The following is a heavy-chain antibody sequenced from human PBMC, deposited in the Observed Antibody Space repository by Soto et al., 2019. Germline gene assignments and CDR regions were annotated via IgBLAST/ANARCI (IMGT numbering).Heavy chain of an antibody. D-gene: IGHD3-22*01. CDR2: ISAYNGNT. J-gene: IGHJ5*02. CDR1: GYTFTSYG. Sequence: ASVKFSCKSSGYTFTSYGIIWVRQAPGQGLEWMGWISAYNGNTNYAQKLQGRVTMTTDTSTSTAYMELRSLRSDDTAVYYCARDMDSSGSNWFDPWGQGTLVTVSS. V-gene: IGHV1-18*01. CDR3: ARDMDSSGSNWFDP.